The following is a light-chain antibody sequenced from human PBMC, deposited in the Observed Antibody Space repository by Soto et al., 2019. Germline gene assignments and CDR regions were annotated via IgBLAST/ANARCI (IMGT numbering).Light chain of an antibody. CDR2: AAS. CDR1: QGISNY. Sequence: DIQMTQSPSSLSASVGDRVTITCRASQGISNYLAWYQQKPGKVPKLLIYAASTLQSGVPSRFSGSGSGTDFTLPIRSLQPEDVATYYFQKYNSAPHTFGQGTKLEIK. V-gene: IGKV1-27*01. J-gene: IGKJ2*01. CDR3: QKYNSAPHT.